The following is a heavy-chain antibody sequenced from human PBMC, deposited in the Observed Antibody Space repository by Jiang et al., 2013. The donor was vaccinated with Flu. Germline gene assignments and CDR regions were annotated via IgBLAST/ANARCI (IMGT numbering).Heavy chain of an antibody. J-gene: IGHJ4*02. CDR2: IYYSGST. Sequence: LLKPSETLSLTCTVSGGSISSSSYYWGWIRQPPGKGLEWIGSIYYSGSTYYNPSLKSRVTISVDTSKNQFSLKLSSVTAADTAVYYCARRTRELRAYYFDYWGQGTLVTVSS. V-gene: IGHV4-39*01. D-gene: IGHD1-26*01. CDR1: GGSISSSSYY. CDR3: ARRTRELRAYYFDY.